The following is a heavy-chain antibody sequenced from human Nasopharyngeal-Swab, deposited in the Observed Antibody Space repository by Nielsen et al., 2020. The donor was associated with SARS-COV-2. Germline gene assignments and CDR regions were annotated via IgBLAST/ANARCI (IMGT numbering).Heavy chain of an antibody. Sequence: WSRQSPGKGLEWVSYISSSGSTIYYADSVKGRFTISRANAKKSLYLQMNSLSAEDTAVYYCARDEGARVLWFGELSTYYYYGMDVWGQGTTVTVSS. CDR2: ISSSGSTI. J-gene: IGHJ6*02. CDR3: ARDEGARVLWFGELSTYYYYGMDV. V-gene: IGHV3-48*03. D-gene: IGHD3-10*01.